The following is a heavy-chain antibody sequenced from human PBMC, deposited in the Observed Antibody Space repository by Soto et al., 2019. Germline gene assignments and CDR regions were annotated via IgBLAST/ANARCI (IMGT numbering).Heavy chain of an antibody. Sequence: PGGSLRLSCAASGFTFSSYAMSWFRQAPGKGLEWVSAISGSGGSTYYADSVKGRFTISRDNSKNTLYLQMNSLRAEDTAVYYCAKASVSDNYYDSSGYFDYWGQGTLVTVSS. CDR2: ISGSGGST. J-gene: IGHJ4*02. D-gene: IGHD3-22*01. CDR3: AKASVSDNYYDSSGYFDY. CDR1: GFTFSSYA. V-gene: IGHV3-23*01.